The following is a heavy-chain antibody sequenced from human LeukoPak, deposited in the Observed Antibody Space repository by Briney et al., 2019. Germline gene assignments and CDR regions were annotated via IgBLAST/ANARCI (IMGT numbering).Heavy chain of an antibody. J-gene: IGHJ5*02. CDR3: ARDQQQWLGSTLINWFDP. CDR1: GYTFTSYA. CDR2: INTNTGNP. V-gene: IGHV7-4-1*02. D-gene: IGHD6-19*01. Sequence: ASVKVSCKASGYTFTSYAVNWVRQAPGQGLEWMGWINTNTGNPTYAQGFTGRFVFSLDTSVSTAYLQISSLKAEDTAVYYCARDQQQWLGSTLINWFDPWGQGTLVTVSS.